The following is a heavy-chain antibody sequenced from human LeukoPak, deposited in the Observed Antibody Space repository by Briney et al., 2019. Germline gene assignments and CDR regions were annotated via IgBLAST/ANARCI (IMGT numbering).Heavy chain of an antibody. J-gene: IGHJ6*03. D-gene: IGHD2-21*01. V-gene: IGHV4-4*07. CDR1: GGSLSSYY. CDR2: IYTSGST. CDR3: ARVDWLANHYYYMDV. Sequence: SETLSLTCTVSGGSLSSYYWSWIRQPAGKGLEWIGHIYTSGSTKYNPSLKGRVTMSVDTSMNQFSLNLSSVTAADTAVYYCARVDWLANHYYYMDVWGKGTTVTVSS.